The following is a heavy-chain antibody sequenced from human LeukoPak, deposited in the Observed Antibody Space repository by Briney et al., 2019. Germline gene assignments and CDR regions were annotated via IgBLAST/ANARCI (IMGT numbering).Heavy chain of an antibody. CDR1: GYIFTSYY. CDR3: ARALGGSYWDYFDY. D-gene: IGHD1-26*01. Sequence: GASVKVSCKASGYIFTSYYIHWVRQAPGQGLEWMGIINPSGGNTNYAQKFQGRVTMTRDTSTSTVYMELSSLRSGDTAVYYCARALGGSYWDYFDYWGQGTLVTVSS. V-gene: IGHV1-46*01. J-gene: IGHJ4*02. CDR2: INPSGGNT.